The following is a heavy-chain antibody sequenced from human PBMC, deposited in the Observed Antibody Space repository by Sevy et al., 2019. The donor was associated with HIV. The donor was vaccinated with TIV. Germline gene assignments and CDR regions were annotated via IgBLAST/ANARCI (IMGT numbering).Heavy chain of an antibody. D-gene: IGHD4-17*01. J-gene: IGHJ4*02. CDR3: ARHGGYGDSHFDY. CDR2: IYYRGST. CDR1: GGSISSYY. V-gene: IGHV4-59*08. Sequence: SETLSLTCTVSGGSISSYYWSWIRQPPRKGLEWIGYIYYRGSTNYNPSLKSRVTISVDTSKNQFSLKLSSVTAADTAVYYCARHGGYGDSHFDYWGQGTLVTVSS.